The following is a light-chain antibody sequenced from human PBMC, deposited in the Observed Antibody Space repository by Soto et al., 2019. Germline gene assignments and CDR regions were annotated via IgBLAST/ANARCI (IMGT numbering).Light chain of an antibody. CDR3: HQYYTTPQT. J-gene: IGKJ2*01. V-gene: IGKV4-1*01. CDR2: WAS. CDR1: QSVLDNSTNKSY. Sequence: VLTQSPSSLAVSLGERATVNCRSSQSVLDNSTNKSYLAWYQKKPGHPPKLLVHWASGREAGVPDRFSGGGSGTDFTLTISSLQAEDVAVYYCHQYYTTPQTFGQGTQLEIK.